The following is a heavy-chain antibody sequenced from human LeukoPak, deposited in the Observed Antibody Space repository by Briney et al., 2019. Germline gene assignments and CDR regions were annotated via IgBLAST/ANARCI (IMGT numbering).Heavy chain of an antibody. D-gene: IGHD4-11*01. J-gene: IGHJ4*02. CDR1: GGSFSDHYWS. Sequence: TLSLTCTVYGGSFSDHYWSWIRQPPGKALEWLALIYWDDDKRYSPSLKSRLTIPKDPSKNQVVLTMTNMDPVDTAPYYCAHSSLSTTIITPGYFDYGGEGTLVTVSS. V-gene: IGHV2-5*02. CDR2: IYWDDDK. CDR3: AHSSLSTTIITPGYFDY.